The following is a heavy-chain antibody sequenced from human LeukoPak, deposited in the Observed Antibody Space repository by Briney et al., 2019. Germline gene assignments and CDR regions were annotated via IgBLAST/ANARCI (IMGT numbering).Heavy chain of an antibody. CDR3: AREPTVTMGRFDY. CDR1: GGSISSYY. J-gene: IGHJ4*02. CDR2: IYYSGST. Sequence: SETLSLTCTVYGGSISSYYWSWIRQPPGKGLEWIGYIYYSGSTNYNPSLKSRVTISVDTSKNQFSLRLSSVTAADTAVYYCAREPTVTMGRFDYWGQGTLVTVSS. V-gene: IGHV4-59*12. D-gene: IGHD4-11*01.